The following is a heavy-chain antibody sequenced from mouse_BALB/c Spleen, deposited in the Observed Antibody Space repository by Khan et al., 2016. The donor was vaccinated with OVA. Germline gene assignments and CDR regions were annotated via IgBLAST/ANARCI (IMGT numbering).Heavy chain of an antibody. D-gene: IGHD1-3*01. V-gene: IGHV2-9*02. CDR1: GFSLTSYG. J-gene: IGHJ2*01. CDR2: IWAGGST. CDR3: ARLEDI. Sequence: QVQLKESGPGLVAPSQSLSITCTVSGFSLTSYGVHWVRQPPGKGLEWLGVIWAGGSTNYNSALMSRLSISKDNSTSQVFFKMNSRQTDDTAMYYCARLEDIWGQGTTLTVSS.